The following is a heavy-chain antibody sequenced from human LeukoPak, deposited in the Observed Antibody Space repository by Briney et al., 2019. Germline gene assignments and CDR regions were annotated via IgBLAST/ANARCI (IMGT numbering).Heavy chain of an antibody. J-gene: IGHJ5*02. Sequence: ASVKVSCKASGYTFTSYAMNWVRQAPGQGLEWVGWINTDTGNPTYAQGFTGRFVFSLDTSVSTAYLQISSLKAEDTAVYYCAGGHYYDSSGYHNWFDPWGQGTLVTVSS. CDR3: AGGHYYDSSGYHNWFDP. CDR1: GYTFTSYA. D-gene: IGHD3-22*01. CDR2: INTDTGNP. V-gene: IGHV7-4-1*02.